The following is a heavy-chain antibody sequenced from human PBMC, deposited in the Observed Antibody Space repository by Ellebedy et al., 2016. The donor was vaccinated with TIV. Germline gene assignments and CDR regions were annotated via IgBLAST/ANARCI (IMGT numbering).Heavy chain of an antibody. D-gene: IGHD3-16*02. CDR2: IYYSGST. CDR3: ARVYDYVWGSYRPFDP. Sequence: MPSETLSLTCTVSGGSISSYYWSWIRQPPGKGLEWIGYIYYSGSTNYNPSLKSRVTISVDTSKNQFSLKLSSVTAADTAVYYCARVYDYVWGSYRPFDPWGQGTLVTVSS. J-gene: IGHJ5*02. V-gene: IGHV4-59*12. CDR1: GGSISSYY.